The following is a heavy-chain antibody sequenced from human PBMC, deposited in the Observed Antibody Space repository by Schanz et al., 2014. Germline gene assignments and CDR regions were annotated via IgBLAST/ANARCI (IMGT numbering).Heavy chain of an antibody. V-gene: IGHV3-30*02. CDR2: IWYDGSAK. D-gene: IGHD4-17*01. CDR3: ARVPRRVTTRGGGSRYYFDY. CDR1: GFTFSYYG. J-gene: IGHJ4*02. Sequence: VQLVESGGGVVQPGGSLRLSCAASGFTFSYYGMHWVRQAPGKGLEWVAYIWYDGSAKNYADSVKGRFTISRDDSKSTLYLHVKSLRLEDTAVYYCARVPRRVTTRGGGSRYYFDYWGQGTLVTVSS.